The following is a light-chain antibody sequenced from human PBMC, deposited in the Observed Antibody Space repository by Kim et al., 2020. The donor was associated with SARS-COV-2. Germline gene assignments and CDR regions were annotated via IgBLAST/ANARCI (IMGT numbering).Light chain of an antibody. Sequence: QSALTQSASVYGSPGQSITISCTGSSSDVGGYNYVSWYQQHPGKAPRLMIYDVSKRPSGVSNRFPGSKSGNTASLTISGLQAEDEADYYCSSYTSSSTWVFGGGTQLTVL. CDR2: DVS. CDR1: SSDVGGYNY. V-gene: IGLV2-14*01. J-gene: IGLJ3*02. CDR3: SSYTSSSTWV.